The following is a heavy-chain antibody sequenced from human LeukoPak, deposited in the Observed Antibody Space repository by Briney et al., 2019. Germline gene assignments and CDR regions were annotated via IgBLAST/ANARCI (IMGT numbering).Heavy chain of an antibody. CDR1: GGSINSSNW. J-gene: IGHJ3*02. V-gene: IGHV4-4*02. CDR3: ARVGRGLDAFDI. CDR2: IYHSGST. Sequence: KPSETLSLTCAVSGGSINSSNWWSWVRQSPGKGLEWIGDIYHSGSTNYNPSLKSRVIISVDKSKNQFFLRLNSVTAADTAVFYCARVGRGLDAFDIWGQGTMVSVSS. D-gene: IGHD5/OR15-5a*01.